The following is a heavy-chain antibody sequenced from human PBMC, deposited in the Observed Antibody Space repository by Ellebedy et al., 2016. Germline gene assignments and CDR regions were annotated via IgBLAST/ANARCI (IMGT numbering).Heavy chain of an antibody. D-gene: IGHD2-21*02. CDR1: GGSISSGGYY. J-gene: IGHJ2*01. V-gene: IGHV4-31*03. CDR3: ARVRSCGGDCFGWWYFDL. CDR2: IYYSGST. Sequence: SETLSLTCTVSGGSISSGGYYWSWIRQHPGKGLEWIGYIYYSGSTYYNPSLKSRVTISVDTSKNQFSLKLSSVTAADTAVYYCARVRSCGGDCFGWWYFDLWGRGTLVTVSS.